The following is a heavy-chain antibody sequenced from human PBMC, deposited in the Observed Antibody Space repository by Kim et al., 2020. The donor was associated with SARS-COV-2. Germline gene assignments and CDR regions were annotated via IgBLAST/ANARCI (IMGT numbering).Heavy chain of an antibody. CDR2: INGGGVP. V-gene: IGHV3-74*03. J-gene: IGHJ5*02. CDR1: GFTFSSYW. Sequence: GGSLRLSCVASGFTFSSYWMHWVRQAPGKGLVWVSRINGGGVPTYADSVKGRFTISRDNAKNTLYLQMNSLRAEDTAVYYCARDPDLRGYSFAESWGQGTLVTVSS. CDR3: ARDPDLRGYSFAES. D-gene: IGHD5-18*01.